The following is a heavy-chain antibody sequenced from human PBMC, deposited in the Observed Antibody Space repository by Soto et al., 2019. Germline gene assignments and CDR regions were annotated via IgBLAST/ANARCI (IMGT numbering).Heavy chain of an antibody. D-gene: IGHD3-10*01. CDR1: CGSISSSNW. Sequence: SETLSLTCAVSCGSISSSNWWSWVRQPPGKGLEWIGEIYHSGSTNYNPSLKSRVTISVDKSKNQFSLKLSSVTAADTAVYYCARGRSGFFRYFDYWGQGTLVTVSS. CDR3: ARGRSGFFRYFDY. V-gene: IGHV4-4*02. J-gene: IGHJ4*02. CDR2: IYHSGST.